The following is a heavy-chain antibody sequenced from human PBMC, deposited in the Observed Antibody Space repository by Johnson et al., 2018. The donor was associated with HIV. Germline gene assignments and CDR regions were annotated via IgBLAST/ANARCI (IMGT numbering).Heavy chain of an antibody. V-gene: IGHV3-66*01. CDR1: GFTVSSNY. D-gene: IGHD1-26*01. J-gene: IGHJ3*02. Sequence: VQLVESGGTLVQPGGSLRLFCAASGFTVSSNYMSWVRQTPGKGLEWVSVIYSGGSTYYADSVKGRFTISRDNSKNTLYLQMNSRRAEDTAVYYCAREGVVGVKDGLIWGQGTMVTVSS. CDR2: IYSGGST. CDR3: AREGVVGVKDGLI.